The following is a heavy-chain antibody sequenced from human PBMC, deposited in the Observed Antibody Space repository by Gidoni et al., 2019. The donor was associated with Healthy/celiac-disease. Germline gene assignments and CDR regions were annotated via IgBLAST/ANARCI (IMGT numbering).Heavy chain of an antibody. D-gene: IGHD2-2*01. J-gene: IGHJ6*04. CDR3: ARHEPEPGAYSPYQLLRSSIYYYYGMDV. CDR2: IYFSGST. V-gene: IGHV4-39*01. CDR1: GGSISSSSFY. Sequence: QLQLQESGPGLVQPSETLSLTSTVSGGSISSSSFYSGRIPPPPGKGLEWIGSIYFSGSTYYNPSLKSRVTIAVDTSKNQFSLKLSSVTAADTAVYYCARHEPEPGAYSPYQLLRSSIYYYYGMDVWGKGTTVTVSS.